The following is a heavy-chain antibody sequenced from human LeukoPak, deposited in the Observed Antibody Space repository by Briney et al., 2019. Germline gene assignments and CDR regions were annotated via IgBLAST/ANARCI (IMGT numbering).Heavy chain of an antibody. J-gene: IGHJ4*02. CDR3: ARDGDTAMVQGSLDY. CDR1: GYTFTGYY. CDR2: INPSGGST. D-gene: IGHD5-18*01. V-gene: IGHV1-46*01. Sequence: ASVKVSCKASGYTFTGYYMHWVRQAPGQGLEWMGIINPSGGSTSYAQKFQGRVTTTRDTSTSTVYMELSSLRSEDTAVYYCARDGDTAMVQGSLDYWGQGTLVTVSS.